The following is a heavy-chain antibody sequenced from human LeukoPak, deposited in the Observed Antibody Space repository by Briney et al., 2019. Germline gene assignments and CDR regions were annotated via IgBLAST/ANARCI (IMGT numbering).Heavy chain of an antibody. Sequence: GESLKISCKGSGYSFTSYWIGWVRQMPGKGLEWMGIIYPGDSDTRYSPSFQGQVTISADKSISTAYLQWSSLKASDTAVYYCARRSGYYDSSGYLFDDWGQGTLVTVSS. V-gene: IGHV5-51*03. J-gene: IGHJ5*02. CDR2: IYPGDSDT. CDR1: GYSFTSYW. CDR3: ARRSGYYDSSGYLFDD. D-gene: IGHD3-22*01.